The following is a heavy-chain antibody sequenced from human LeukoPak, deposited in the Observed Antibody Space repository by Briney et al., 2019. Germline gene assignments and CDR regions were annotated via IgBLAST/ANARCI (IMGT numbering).Heavy chain of an antibody. CDR1: GFTFSNYA. J-gene: IGHJ3*02. Sequence: GGSLRLSCAASGFTFSNYAMNWVRQAPGEGLEWVSAISGSGTSSYYADSVKGRFTISRDNSKNTLYLQMNSLRAEDTAVYYCARDIFGEGAFDIWGQGTMVTVSS. D-gene: IGHD3-10*02. CDR2: ISGSGTSS. CDR3: ARDIFGEGAFDI. V-gene: IGHV3-23*01.